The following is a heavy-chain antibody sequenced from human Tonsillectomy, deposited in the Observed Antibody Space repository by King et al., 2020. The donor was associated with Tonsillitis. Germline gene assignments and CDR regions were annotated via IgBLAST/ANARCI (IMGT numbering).Heavy chain of an antibody. CDR2: INHGGST. CDR1: GGSFSGYY. CDR3: ARRLGYCDTSAYHFDY. J-gene: IGHJ4*02. Sequence: VQLQQWGAGLLKPSETLSLTCAVYGGSFSGYYWNWIRQPPGKGLEWVGEINHGGSTNYNPSLKSRVTISVDTSKNQFSLKLNSVTAADTAVYYCARRLGYCDTSAYHFDYWGQGTLVTVSS. D-gene: IGHD3-22*01. V-gene: IGHV4-34*01.